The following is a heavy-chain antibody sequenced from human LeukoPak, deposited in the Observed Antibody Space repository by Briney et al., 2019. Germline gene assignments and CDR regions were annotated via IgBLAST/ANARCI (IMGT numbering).Heavy chain of an antibody. CDR2: ISWNSGSI. CDR3: TRGGGYSYGSFDY. D-gene: IGHD5-18*01. J-gene: IGHJ4*02. Sequence: GGSLRLSCAGSGFTFDDYGMHWVRQAPGKGLEWVSGISWNSGSIGYADSVKGRFTISRDNAKNSLYLQMNSLRAEDTAVYYCTRGGGYSYGSFDYWGQGTLVTVSS. CDR1: GFTFDDYG. V-gene: IGHV3-9*01.